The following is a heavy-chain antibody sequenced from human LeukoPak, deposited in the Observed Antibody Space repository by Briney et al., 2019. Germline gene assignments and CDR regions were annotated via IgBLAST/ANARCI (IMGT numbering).Heavy chain of an antibody. Sequence: WETLSLTCTVSSGSINSYYWIWLRQPPGRALEWIGYIYHSGSTYYNPSLKSRVTISVDRSKNQFSLKLSSVTAADTAVYYCASAQGIAVAGTNYWGQGTLVTVSS. V-gene: IGHV4-59*12. CDR2: IYHSGST. CDR3: ASAQGIAVAGTNY. D-gene: IGHD6-19*01. CDR1: SGSINSYY. J-gene: IGHJ4*02.